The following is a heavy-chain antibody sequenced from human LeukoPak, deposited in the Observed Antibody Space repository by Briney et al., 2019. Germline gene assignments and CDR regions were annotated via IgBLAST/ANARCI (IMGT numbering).Heavy chain of an antibody. CDR1: GGSISSSNW. CDR2: INHSGST. CDR3: ASKLRSTLNYYYYMDV. D-gene: IGHD2-2*01. Sequence: SETLSLTCTVSGGSISSSNWWSWVRQPPGKGLEWIGEINHSGSTNYNPSLKSRATISVDKSKNQFSLKLSSVTAADTAVYYCASKLRSTLNYYYYMDVWGKGTTVTVSS. V-gene: IGHV4-4*02. J-gene: IGHJ6*03.